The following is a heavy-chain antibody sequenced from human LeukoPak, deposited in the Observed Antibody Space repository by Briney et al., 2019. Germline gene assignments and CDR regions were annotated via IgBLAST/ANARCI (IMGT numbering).Heavy chain of an antibody. CDR3: ARDGITIFERHYMDV. CDR1: GYDFTSYG. V-gene: IGHV1-18*01. Sequence: ASVKVSCKATGYDFTSYGISWVRQAPGQGLEWMGWISAYNGNTNYAQKLQCRVTITTDTSTRTAYTELRSLRSNAAAAYYCARDGITIFERHYMDVWGKGTTVTVSS. CDR2: ISAYNGNT. J-gene: IGHJ6*03. D-gene: IGHD3-3*01.